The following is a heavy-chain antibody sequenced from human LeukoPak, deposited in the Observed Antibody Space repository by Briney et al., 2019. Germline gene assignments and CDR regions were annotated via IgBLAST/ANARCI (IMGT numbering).Heavy chain of an antibody. V-gene: IGHV3-7*01. D-gene: IGHD2-15*01. CDR2: IKQDGSEK. CDR3: ARDGYCSGGSCYSGLVY. CDR1: GFTFSSYW. Sequence: GGSLRLSCAASGFTFSSYWMSWVRQAPGKGLEWVANIKQDGSEKYYVGSVKGRFTISRDNAKNSLYLQMNSLRAEDTAVYYCARDGYCSGGSCYSGLVYWGQGTLVTVSS. J-gene: IGHJ4*02.